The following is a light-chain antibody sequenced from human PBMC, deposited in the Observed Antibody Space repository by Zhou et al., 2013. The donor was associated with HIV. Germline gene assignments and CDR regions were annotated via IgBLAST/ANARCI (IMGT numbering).Light chain of an antibody. CDR2: AAS. CDR1: QNINFF. V-gene: IGKV1-39*01. CDR3: QQSYSTPLT. Sequence: DIQMTQSPSSLSASVGDRVTITCRASQNINFFLNWFQQKPGKAPNLLIYAASSLQSGVPSRFSGSGSGTDFTLTISSLQPEDFATYYCQQSYSTPLTFGGGTEGRRSN. J-gene: IGKJ4*01.